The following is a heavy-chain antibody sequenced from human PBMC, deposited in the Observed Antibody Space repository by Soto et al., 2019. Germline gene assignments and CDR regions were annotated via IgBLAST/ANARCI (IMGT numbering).Heavy chain of an antibody. D-gene: IGHD3-22*01. CDR1: GFTFSSYG. J-gene: IGHJ4*02. CDR2: ISYDGSNK. Sequence: GSLRLSCAASGFTFSSYGMHWVRQAPGKGLEWVAVISYDGSNKYYADSVKGRFTISRDNPKNTLFLQMNSLRAEDTAMYYCAKLSGSGYPPTLDYWGQGTLVTVSS. V-gene: IGHV3-30*18. CDR3: AKLSGSGYPPTLDY.